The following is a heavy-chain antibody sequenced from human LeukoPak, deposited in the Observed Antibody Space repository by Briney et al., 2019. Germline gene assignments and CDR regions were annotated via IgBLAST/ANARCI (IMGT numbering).Heavy chain of an antibody. CDR2: IYYSGST. J-gene: IGHJ5*02. Sequence: PSETLSLTCTVSGVSISSSSYYWGWLRQPPGKGREWIGSIYYSGSTSYTPSLKSRLTISVDTSKNQFSLKLSSVTAADTAVYYCARLTGYCSSTSCENWFDPWGQGTLVTVSS. V-gene: IGHV4-39*01. CDR3: ARLTGYCSSTSCENWFDP. D-gene: IGHD2-2*01. CDR1: GVSISSSSYY.